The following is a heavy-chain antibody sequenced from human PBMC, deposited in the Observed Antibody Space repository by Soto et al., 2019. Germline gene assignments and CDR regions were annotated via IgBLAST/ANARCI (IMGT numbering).Heavy chain of an antibody. CDR3: ARDRDDYGSGNYYNRIDF. V-gene: IGHV1-69*01. J-gene: IGHJ4*02. D-gene: IGHD3-10*01. CDR2: IIPLFGTP. Sequence: QVQLVQSGAEVKKPGSSVKVSCKASGGIFSTYAISWLRQAPGQGLEWMGGIIPLFGTPNYAQRFQGRVTITADESTSTAYMELSRLRCEDTAVYYCARDRDDYGSGNYYNRIDFWGQGTLVTASS. CDR1: GGIFSTYA.